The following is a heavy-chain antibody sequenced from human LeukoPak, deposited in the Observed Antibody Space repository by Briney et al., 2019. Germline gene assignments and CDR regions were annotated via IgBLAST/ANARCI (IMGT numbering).Heavy chain of an antibody. D-gene: IGHD6-13*01. V-gene: IGHV3-23*01. CDR2: IGGSGSYT. CDR1: GFTFSTYA. CDR3: ARDWYDY. J-gene: IGHJ4*02. Sequence: GSLRLSCAASGFTFSTYAMIWVRQAPGKGLEWVSVIGGSGSYTYYADSVKGRFTISRGNSKDTLYLQMNSLRPEDTAVYYCARDWYDYWGQGTLVAVSS.